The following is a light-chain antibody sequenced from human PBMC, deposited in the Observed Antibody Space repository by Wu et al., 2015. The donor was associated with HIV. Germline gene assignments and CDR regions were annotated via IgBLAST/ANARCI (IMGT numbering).Light chain of an antibody. CDR2: DAS. Sequence: EIVMTQSPATLSVSPGERGTLSCRTSESVSSNLVWYQQKPGQAPRLLIYDASTRATGIPARFSGSGSGTEFTLTISSLQSEDFAVYYCQQYKFWPTFGGGTKVEIK. J-gene: IGKJ4*01. CDR3: QQYKFWPT. CDR1: ESVSSN. V-gene: IGKV3-15*01.